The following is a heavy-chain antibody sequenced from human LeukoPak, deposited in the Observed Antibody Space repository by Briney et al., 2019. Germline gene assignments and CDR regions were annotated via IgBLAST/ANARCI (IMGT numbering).Heavy chain of an antibody. J-gene: IGHJ4*02. CDR3: AKDVQMTSNAYYNYFDY. CDR2: ISSNSGGI. CDR1: GFTFDDYA. V-gene: IGHV3-9*01. D-gene: IGHD3-22*01. Sequence: PGGSLRLSCVASGFTFDDYAMHWVRQAPGKGLEWVSGISSNSGGIDYADSVKGRFTISRDNAKNSLYLQMNSLRPEDTAFYYCAKDVQMTSNAYYNYFDYWGQGTLVTVSS.